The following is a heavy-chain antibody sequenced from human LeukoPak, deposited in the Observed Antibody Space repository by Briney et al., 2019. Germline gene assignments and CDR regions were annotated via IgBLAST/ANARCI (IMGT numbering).Heavy chain of an antibody. J-gene: IGHJ6*03. CDR1: GFTFSSYS. Sequence: GGSLRLSCAASGFTFSSYSMNWVRQAPGKGLEWVSSISSSSSYIYYADSVKGRFTISRDNAKNSLYLQMNSLRAEDTAVYFCARVSAAPPYYYYYYMDVWGKGTTVTVSS. V-gene: IGHV3-21*01. CDR3: ARVSAAPPYYYYYYMDV. D-gene: IGHD6-13*01. CDR2: ISSSSSYI.